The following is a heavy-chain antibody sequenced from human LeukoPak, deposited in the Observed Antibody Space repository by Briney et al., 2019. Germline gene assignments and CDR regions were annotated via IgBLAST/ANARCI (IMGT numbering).Heavy chain of an antibody. V-gene: IGHV3-30-3*01. CDR1: GFTFSSYA. J-gene: IGHJ4*02. D-gene: IGHD7-27*01. CDR3: ASDGDNILFDY. CDR2: ISYDGSNK. Sequence: GGSLRLSCAASGFTFSSYAMHWVRQAPGKGLEWVAVISYDGSNKYYADSVKGRFTISRDNSKNTLYLQMNSLRAEDTAVYYCASDGDNILFDYWGQGTLVTVSS.